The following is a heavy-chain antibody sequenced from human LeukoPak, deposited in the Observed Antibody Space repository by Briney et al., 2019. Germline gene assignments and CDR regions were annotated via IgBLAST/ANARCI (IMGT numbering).Heavy chain of an antibody. Sequence: GGSLRLSCAASGFTFSSYAMSWVRQAPGKGLEWVSAISGSGGSTYYADSVKGRFTISRDNSKNTLYLQMNSLRAEDTAVYYCAKVIEICGGDCYPYYFDYWGQGTLVTVSS. V-gene: IGHV3-23*01. CDR1: GFTFSSYA. CDR2: ISGSGGST. D-gene: IGHD2-21*01. CDR3: AKVIEICGGDCYPYYFDY. J-gene: IGHJ4*02.